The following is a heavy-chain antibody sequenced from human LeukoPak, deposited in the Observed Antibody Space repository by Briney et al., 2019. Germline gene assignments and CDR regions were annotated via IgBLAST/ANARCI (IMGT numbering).Heavy chain of an antibody. J-gene: IGHJ4*02. CDR3: ARQAPRRGSSWSYDFGY. D-gene: IGHD6-13*01. CDR2: IGTAGDT. V-gene: IGHV3-13*01. CDR1: GFTFSSYD. Sequence: GGSLRLSCAASGFTFSSYDMHWVRQATGKGLEWVSAIGTAGDTYYPGSVKGRFTISRENAKNSLYLQMSSLRAGDTAVYYCARQAPRRGSSWSYDFGYWGQGTLVTVSS.